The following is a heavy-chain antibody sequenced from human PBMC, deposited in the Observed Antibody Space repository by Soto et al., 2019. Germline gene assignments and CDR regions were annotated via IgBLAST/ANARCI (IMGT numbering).Heavy chain of an antibody. J-gene: IGHJ4*02. V-gene: IGHV3-48*01. D-gene: IGHD2-2*01. CDR2: ISSSSSTI. CDR3: ASHCSSASCYFRFAY. Sequence: EVQLVESGGGLVQPGGSLRLSCAAPGFTFSNYHMNWVRQAPGKGLEWVSYISSSSSTIYYADSVKGRFTISRDNAKNSLYLQMNSLRAEDTAVYYCASHCSSASCYFRFAYWGQGTLVTVSS. CDR1: GFTFSNYH.